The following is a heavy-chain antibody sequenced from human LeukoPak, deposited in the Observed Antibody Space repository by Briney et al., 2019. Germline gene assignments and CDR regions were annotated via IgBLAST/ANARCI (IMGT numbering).Heavy chain of an antibody. CDR2: INHSGST. V-gene: IGHV4-34*01. CDR1: GGSFSGYY. CDR3: ARHSHRLTRSSGWWDWFDP. J-gene: IGHJ5*02. D-gene: IGHD6-19*01. Sequence: SETLSLTCAVYGGSFSGYYWNWIRQPPGKGLEWIGEINHSGSTNYNSSLKSRVTISVDTSKNQFSLKLSSVTAADTAVYYCARHSHRLTRSSGWWDWFDPWGQGTLVTVSS.